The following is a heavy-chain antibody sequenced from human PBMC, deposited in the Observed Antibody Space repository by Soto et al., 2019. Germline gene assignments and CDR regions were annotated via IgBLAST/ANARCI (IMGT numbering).Heavy chain of an antibody. Sequence: QVQLVQSGAEVKKPGASVKVSCKASGYTFTSYYMHWVRQAPGQGLEWMGIINPSGGSTSYAQKFHGRVTMTRDTCTSTVYMELSSLISEVTAVYYGARDASPSIAVALNWFDPWGQGTLVTVSA. CDR2: INPSGGST. CDR3: ARDASPSIAVALNWFDP. CDR1: GYTFTSYY. J-gene: IGHJ5*02. V-gene: IGHV1-46*01. D-gene: IGHD6-19*01.